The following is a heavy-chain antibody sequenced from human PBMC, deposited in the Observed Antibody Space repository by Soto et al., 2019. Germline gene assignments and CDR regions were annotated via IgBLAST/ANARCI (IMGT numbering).Heavy chain of an antibody. CDR1: GYTFSAYY. CDR3: ARGGTFAYDTSGYSVY. CDR2: INPKSGST. Sequence: ASVKVSCKTSGYTFSAYYMHWVRQAPGQGLEWMGWINPKSGSTLYAQKFQGRVTMTRDTSISTAYMELSRLRSDDTAVYYCARGGTFAYDTSGYSVYWGQ. V-gene: IGHV1-2*02. D-gene: IGHD3-22*01. J-gene: IGHJ4*02.